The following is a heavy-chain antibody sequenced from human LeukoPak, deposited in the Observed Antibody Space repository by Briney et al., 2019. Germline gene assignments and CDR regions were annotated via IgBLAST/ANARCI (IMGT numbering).Heavy chain of an antibody. D-gene: IGHD4-11*01. J-gene: IGHJ3*02. CDR3: VRDAAYSAFNM. CDR2: ITSSSTTI. CDR1: GFNFGSDA. Sequence: GGSLRLSCTASGFNFGSDAMHWVRQAPGKGLEWVSSITSSSTTIYYADSVKGRFTISRDNAKDSLYLQMNSLRDEDTAVYYCVRDAAYSAFNMWGQGTMVTVSS. V-gene: IGHV3-48*02.